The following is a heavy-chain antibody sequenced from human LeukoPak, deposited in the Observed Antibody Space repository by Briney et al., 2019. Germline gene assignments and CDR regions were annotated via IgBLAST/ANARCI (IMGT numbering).Heavy chain of an antibody. D-gene: IGHD2-2*01. V-gene: IGHV1-18*01. J-gene: IGHJ6*03. CDR1: GYISTSYG. CDR3: ARVVPAAKFFENYMDV. CDR2: ISGYNGNT. Sequence: GASVKVACKASGYISTSYGISWVRQAPGQRLEWMGWISGYNGNTNYAQKLQDRVTMTTATSTNTAYMGLRSLRAEDTAVYYCARVVPAAKFFENYMDVWGKGTTVTISS.